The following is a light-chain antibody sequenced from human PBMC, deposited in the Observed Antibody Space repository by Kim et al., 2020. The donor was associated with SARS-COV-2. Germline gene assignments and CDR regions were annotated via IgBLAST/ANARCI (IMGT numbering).Light chain of an antibody. V-gene: IGLV6-57*01. CDR2: EDN. CDR3: QSYDSSNPWV. J-gene: IGLJ3*02. Sequence: KTVTLSCTRSSGSIAINYVQWYQQRPGSSPTTVIYEDNQRPSGVPDRFSGSIDSSSNSASLTISGLKTEDEADYYCQSYDSSNPWVFGGGTQLTVL. CDR1: SGSIAINY.